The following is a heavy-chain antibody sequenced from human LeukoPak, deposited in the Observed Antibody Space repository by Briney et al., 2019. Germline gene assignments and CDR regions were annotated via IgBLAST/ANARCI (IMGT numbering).Heavy chain of an antibody. Sequence: SGGSLRLSCAASGFTFSSYGMHWVRQALGKGLEWVAVISYDGSNKYYADSAKGRFTISRDNSKDTPYLQMSSVRVDDTAVYYCARDRGRYYDSRGFYWGYYFDSWGQGILVTVST. J-gene: IGHJ4*02. CDR3: ARDRGRYYDSRGFYWGYYFDS. CDR2: ISYDGSNK. CDR1: GFTFSSYG. V-gene: IGHV3-30*03. D-gene: IGHD3-22*01.